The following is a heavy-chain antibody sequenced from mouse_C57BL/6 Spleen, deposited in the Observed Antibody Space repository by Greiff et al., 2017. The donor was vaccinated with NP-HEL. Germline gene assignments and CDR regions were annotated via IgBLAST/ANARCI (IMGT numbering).Heavy chain of an antibody. CDR3: ASDYYGSSYEDAMDY. J-gene: IGHJ4*01. Sequence: VQLQQPGAELVKPGASVKLSCKASGYTFTSYWMHWVKQRPGQGLEWIGMIHPNSGSTNYNEKFKSKATLTVDKSSSTAYMQLSSLTSEDSAVYYCASDYYGSSYEDAMDYWGQGTSVTVSS. CDR2: IHPNSGST. D-gene: IGHD1-1*01. V-gene: IGHV1-64*01. CDR1: GYTFTSYW.